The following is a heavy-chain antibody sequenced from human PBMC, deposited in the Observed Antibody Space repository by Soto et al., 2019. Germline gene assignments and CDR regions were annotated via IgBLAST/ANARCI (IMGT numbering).Heavy chain of an antibody. D-gene: IGHD4-17*01. CDR3: ARRYGASFDY. CDR1: RGSISSYY. CDR2: IYYSGST. Sequence: QVQLQESGPGLVKPSETLSLTCTVSRGSISSYYWSWIRQPPGKGLEWIGYIYYSGSTNYNPSLXMXVXIXXDTSKNQFSLKLSSVTAADTAVYYCARRYGASFDYWGQGTLVTVSS. V-gene: IGHV4-59*01. J-gene: IGHJ4*02.